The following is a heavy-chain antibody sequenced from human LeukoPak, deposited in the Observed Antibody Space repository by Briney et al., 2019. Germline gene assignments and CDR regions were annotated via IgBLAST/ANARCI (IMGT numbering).Heavy chain of an antibody. D-gene: IGHD5-24*01. CDR2: IDDSGDT. Sequence: SETLSLTCAVYGGSFRGYYWTWVRQSPGKGLECIGRIDDSGDTKYNPSLKSRVTISVDTSKNQFSLKLTSVTAADTAVYYCARERKATVTLTVPLSRPKRGGYMDIWGTGTTVAVSS. V-gene: IGHV4-34*01. CDR1: GGSFRGYY. J-gene: IGHJ6*03. CDR3: ARERKATVTLTVPLSRPKRGGYMDI.